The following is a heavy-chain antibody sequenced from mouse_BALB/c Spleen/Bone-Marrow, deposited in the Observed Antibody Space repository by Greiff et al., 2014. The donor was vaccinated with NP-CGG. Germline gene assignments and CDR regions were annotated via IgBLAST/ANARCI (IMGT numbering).Heavy chain of an antibody. D-gene: IGHD2-4*01. CDR2: IWGDGNT. CDR3: ARDSFLITRALDY. CDR1: GFSLTGYG. V-gene: IGHV2-6-7*01. J-gene: IGHJ4*01. Sequence: QVQLKESGPGLGAHSQSLSITCTVSGFSLTGYGVSWGRQPPGKGLEWLGMIWGDGNTDYNSALKSRLSITKDNSKSQVFLKMSSLQTDDTARYYCARDSFLITRALDYWGQGTSVTVSS.